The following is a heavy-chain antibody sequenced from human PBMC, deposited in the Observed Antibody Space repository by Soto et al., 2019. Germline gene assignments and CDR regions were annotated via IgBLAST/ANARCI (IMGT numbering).Heavy chain of an antibody. CDR1: GYTFTGYA. D-gene: IGHD6-19*01. J-gene: IGHJ4*02. CDR2: INAGNGNT. V-gene: IGHV1-3*05. Sequence: QVQLVQSGAEEKKPGASVKVSCKASGYTFTGYAMHWVRQAPGQRLEWMGWINAGNGNTKYSQKFQGRVTSTRDTSASTAYMELRSLRSEDTAGYYCARAVAVPADFDYWGQGTLVTVSS. CDR3: ARAVAVPADFDY.